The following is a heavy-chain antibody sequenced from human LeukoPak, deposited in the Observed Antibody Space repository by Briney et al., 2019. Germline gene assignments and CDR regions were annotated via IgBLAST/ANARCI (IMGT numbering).Heavy chain of an antibody. V-gene: IGHV4-31*03. Sequence: PSETLSLTCTVSGGSISSGGYYWSWIRQHPGKGLEWIGYIYYSGSTYYNPSLKSRVTISVDTSKNQFSLKLSSVTAADTAVYYCARGKGMAYYDSSGYGRFDYWGQGTLVTVSS. CDR1: GGSISSGGYY. CDR2: IYYSGST. CDR3: ARGKGMAYYDSSGYGRFDY. D-gene: IGHD3-22*01. J-gene: IGHJ4*02.